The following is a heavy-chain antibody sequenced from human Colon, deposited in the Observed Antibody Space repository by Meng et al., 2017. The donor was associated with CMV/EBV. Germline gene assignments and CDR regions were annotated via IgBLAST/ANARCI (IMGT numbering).Heavy chain of an antibody. CDR2: IYSGGST. D-gene: IGHD1-14*01. CDR1: GFTVSSNY. J-gene: IGHJ4*02. V-gene: IGHV3-53*01. CDR3: AKETNLAQ. Sequence: GESLKISCAASGFTVSSNYMSWVRQAPGKGLEWVSVIYSGGSTYYADSVKGRFTISRDNAKNSLYLQMNSLRADDTAVYYCAKETNLAQWGQGTLVTVSS.